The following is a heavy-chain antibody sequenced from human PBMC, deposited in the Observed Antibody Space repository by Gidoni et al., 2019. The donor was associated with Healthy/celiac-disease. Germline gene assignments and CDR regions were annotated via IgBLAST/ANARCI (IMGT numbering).Heavy chain of an antibody. V-gene: IGHV4-34*01. CDR2: INHSGST. CDR1: GGSFSGYY. D-gene: IGHD2-15*01. CDR3: ARSASRTVVVAAPMDV. J-gene: IGHJ6*02. Sequence: QVQLQQWGAGLLKPSETLSLTCAVYGGSFSGYYWSWIRQPPGKGLEWIGEINHSGSTNYNPSRKSRVTISVDTSKNQFSLKLSSVTAADTAGYYCARSASRTVVVAAPMDVWGQGTTVTVSS.